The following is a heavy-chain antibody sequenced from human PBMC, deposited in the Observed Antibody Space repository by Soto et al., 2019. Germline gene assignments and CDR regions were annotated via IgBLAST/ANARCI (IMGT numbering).Heavy chain of an antibody. V-gene: IGHV5-10-1*01. CDR3: ARLVWSGYYTVWFDP. CDR1: GYSFTSYW. CDR2: IDPSDSYT. Sequence: GESLKISCNGSGYSFTSYWISWVRQMPGKGLEWMGRIDPSDSYTNYSPSFQGHVTISADKSISTAYLQWSSLKASDTAMYYCARLVWSGYYTVWFDPWGQGTLVTVSS. J-gene: IGHJ5*02. D-gene: IGHD3-3*01.